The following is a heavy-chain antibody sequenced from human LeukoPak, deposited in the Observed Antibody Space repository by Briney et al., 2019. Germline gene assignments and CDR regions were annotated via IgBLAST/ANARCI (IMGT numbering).Heavy chain of an antibody. V-gene: IGHV4-59*01. Sequence: TSETLSLTCTVSGGSINNYYWSWIRQPPGKGLEWIGYIYYSGSTNYNPSLKSRVTISVDTSKNQFSLKLSSVTAADSAVYYCASVPSYASKWYSDYWGQGTLVTVSS. D-gene: IGHD2-2*01. J-gene: IGHJ4*02. CDR2: IYYSGST. CDR3: ASVPSYASKWYSDY. CDR1: GGSINNYY.